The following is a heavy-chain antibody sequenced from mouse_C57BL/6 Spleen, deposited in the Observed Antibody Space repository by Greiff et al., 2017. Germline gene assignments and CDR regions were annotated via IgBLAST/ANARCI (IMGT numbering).Heavy chain of an antibody. CDR1: GYTFTSYW. CDR2: INPSNGGT. J-gene: IGHJ4*01. D-gene: IGHD2-3*01. CDR3: ARKVYDPYYAMDY. Sequence: QVQLQQPGTELVKPGASVKLSCKASGYTFTSYWMHWVKQRPGQGLEWIGNINPSNGGTNYNEKFKSKATLTVDKSYRTAYMQLSSLTSEDYAVYYCARKVYDPYYAMDYWGQGTSVTVSS. V-gene: IGHV1-53*01.